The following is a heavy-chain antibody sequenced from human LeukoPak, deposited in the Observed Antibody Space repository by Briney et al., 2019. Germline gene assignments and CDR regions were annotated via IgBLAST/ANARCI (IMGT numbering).Heavy chain of an antibody. Sequence: GGSLRLSCAASGFTFSSCDMHWVRQAPGKGLEWVAFIRYDGSIKYYADSVKGRFTVSRDNSKNTLYLQMNSLRPEDTAVYYCAKGPVVRGVNLILKTREKGALEYWGQGTLVTVSS. J-gene: IGHJ4*02. CDR1: GFTFSSCD. CDR2: IRYDGSIK. V-gene: IGHV3-30*02. D-gene: IGHD3-10*01. CDR3: AKGPVVRGVNLILKTREKGALEY.